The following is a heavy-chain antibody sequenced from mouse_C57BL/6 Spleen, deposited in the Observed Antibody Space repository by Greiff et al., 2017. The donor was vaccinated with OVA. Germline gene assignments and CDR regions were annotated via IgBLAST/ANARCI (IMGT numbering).Heavy chain of an antibody. CDR1: GFTFSSYA. CDR2: ISDGGSYT. Sequence: EVKLMESGGGLVKPGGSLKLSCAASGFTFSSYAMSWVRQTPEKRLEWVATISDGGSYTYYPDNVKGRFTISRDNAKNNLYLQMSHLKSEDTAMYYCARGYSNYAMDYWGQGTSVTVSS. V-gene: IGHV5-4*03. J-gene: IGHJ4*01. CDR3: ARGYSNYAMDY. D-gene: IGHD2-5*01.